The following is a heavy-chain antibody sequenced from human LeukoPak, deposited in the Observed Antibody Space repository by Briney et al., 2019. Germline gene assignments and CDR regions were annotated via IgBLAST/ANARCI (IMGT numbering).Heavy chain of an antibody. CDR3: TTDATWIQLWLPYDY. CDR1: GFXFSNAW. CDR2: IKSKTDGGTT. J-gene: IGHJ4*02. D-gene: IGHD5-18*01. V-gene: IGHV3-15*01. Sequence: GGSLRLSCAASGFXFSNAWISWVRQAPGKGLEWVGRIKSKTDGGTTDYAAPVKGRFTISRDDSKNTLYLQMNSLNTEDTAVYYCTTDATWIQLWLPYDYWGQGTLVTVSS.